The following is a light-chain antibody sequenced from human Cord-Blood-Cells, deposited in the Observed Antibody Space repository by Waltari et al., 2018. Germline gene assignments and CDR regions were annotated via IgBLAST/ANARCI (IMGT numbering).Light chain of an antibody. J-gene: IGKJ4*01. CDR3: QQYNNWPPLT. Sequence: EIVMTQSPAPLPVSPGERATLSCRASQSVSSNLAWYQQKPGQAPRLLNHGTSTRATGIPARFSGSGSGTEFTLTISSLQSEDFAVYYCQQYNNWPPLTFGGGTKVEIK. CDR2: GTS. CDR1: QSVSSN. V-gene: IGKV3-15*01.